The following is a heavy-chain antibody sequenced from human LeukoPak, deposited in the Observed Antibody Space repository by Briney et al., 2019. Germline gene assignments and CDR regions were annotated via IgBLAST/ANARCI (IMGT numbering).Heavy chain of an antibody. V-gene: IGHV4-59*08. D-gene: IGHD3-10*01. J-gene: IGHJ4*02. CDR1: GCSISSYY. CDR3: ARGAVYYYGSGSYLGD. CDR2: IYYSGST. Sequence: SETLSLTCTVSGCSISSYYWSWIRQPPGKGLEWIGYIYYSGSTNYNPSLKSRVTISVDTSKNQFSLKLSSVTAGDTAVYYCARGAVYYYGSGSYLGDWGQGTLVTVSS.